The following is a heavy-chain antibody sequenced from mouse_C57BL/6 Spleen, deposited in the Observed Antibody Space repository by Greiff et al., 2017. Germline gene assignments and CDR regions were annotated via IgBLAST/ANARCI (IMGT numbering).Heavy chain of an antibody. Sequence: EVQLQQSGPELVKPGASVQISCKASGYTFTDYYMNWVKQSHGKSLEWIGDINPNNGGTSYNQKFKGKATLTVDKSSSTAYMELRSLTSEDSAVYYCAREGYGSMGAMDYWGQGTSVTVSS. CDR3: AREGYGSMGAMDY. V-gene: IGHV1-26*01. J-gene: IGHJ4*01. CDR1: GYTFTDYY. CDR2: INPNNGGT. D-gene: IGHD1-1*01.